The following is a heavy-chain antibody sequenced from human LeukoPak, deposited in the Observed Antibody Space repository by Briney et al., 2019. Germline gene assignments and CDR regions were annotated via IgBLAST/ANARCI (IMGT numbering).Heavy chain of an antibody. Sequence: PSETLSLTCTVSGGSISSYYWSWIRQTPGKGLEWIGYISYSGSTNYNPSLKSRVTISVDTSKNQSSLKLTSVTAADTAVYFCARRNYGDYDHYFDYWGQGTLVTVSS. CDR2: ISYSGST. CDR1: GGSISSYY. V-gene: IGHV4-59*08. D-gene: IGHD4-17*01. J-gene: IGHJ4*02. CDR3: ARRNYGDYDHYFDY.